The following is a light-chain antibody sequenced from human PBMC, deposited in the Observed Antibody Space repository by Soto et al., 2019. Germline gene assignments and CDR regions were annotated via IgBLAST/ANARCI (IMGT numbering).Light chain of an antibody. CDR1: QSVSSSY. CDR3: QQYGNSRWT. Sequence: EIVLTQSPDTLSLSPGERATLSCRASQSVSSSYLAWYQQTPGQAPRLLIYGTSNRATGIPDRFSGSGSGTDFTLTISRLEPEDFAVYYCQQYGNSRWTFGQGTKVELQ. J-gene: IGKJ1*01. CDR2: GTS. V-gene: IGKV3-20*01.